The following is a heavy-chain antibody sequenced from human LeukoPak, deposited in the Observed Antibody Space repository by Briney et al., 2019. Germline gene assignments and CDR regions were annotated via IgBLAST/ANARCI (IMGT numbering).Heavy chain of an antibody. CDR3: AKTFDP. CDR1: GFTFTSSD. V-gene: IGHV3-21*01. Sequence: GGSLRLSCVASGFTFTSSDFNWIRQAPGKGLEWLSTITRSGSNLYYADSVKGRFTTSRDDAKDSVYLQMESLRVEDTAIYYCAKTFDPWGQGPRFTVSS. J-gene: IGHJ5*02. CDR2: ITRSGSNL.